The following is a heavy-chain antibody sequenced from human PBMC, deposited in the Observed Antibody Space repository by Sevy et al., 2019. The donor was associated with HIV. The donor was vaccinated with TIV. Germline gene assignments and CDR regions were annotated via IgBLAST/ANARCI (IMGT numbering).Heavy chain of an antibody. Sequence: SEIRSLTCAVYGGSFSGYYWSWIRQPPGKGLEWIGEINHSGSTNYNPSLKSRVTISVDTSKNQFSLKLSSVTAADTAVYYCARLRKIGGMDVWGQGTTVTVSS. CDR1: GGSFSGYY. CDR3: ARLRKIGGMDV. J-gene: IGHJ6*02. V-gene: IGHV4-34*01. D-gene: IGHD3-16*01. CDR2: INHSGST.